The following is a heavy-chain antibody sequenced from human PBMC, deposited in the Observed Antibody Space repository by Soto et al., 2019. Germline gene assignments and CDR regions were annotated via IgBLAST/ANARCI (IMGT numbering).Heavy chain of an antibody. Sequence: QVQLVQSGAEVKKPGASVKVSCKASGYTFTDYGITWVRQAPGQGLEWMGWITSYNDNTNYAHKLQGRVTMTTDTSTTTTFMELWRLSSDETAAHYCARCSRYDFWGDSPSPSCSFDSWGQGPLVTVSS. CDR2: ITSYNDNT. D-gene: IGHD3-3*01. V-gene: IGHV1-18*01. J-gene: IGHJ4*02. CDR3: ARCSRYDFWGDSPSPSCSFDS. CDR1: GYTFTDYG.